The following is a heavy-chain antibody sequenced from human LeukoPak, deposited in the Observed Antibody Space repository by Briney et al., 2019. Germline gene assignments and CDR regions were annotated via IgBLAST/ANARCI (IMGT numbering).Heavy chain of an antibody. CDR1: GYSISSGYY. D-gene: IGHD2-2*01. Sequence: SETLSLTCAVSGYSISSGYYWGWIRQPPGKELEWIGSIYHSGSTYYNPSLKSRVTISVDTSKNQFSLKLSSVTAADTAVYYCARLTLRRDIVVVWWFVPWGQGTLVTVSS. V-gene: IGHV4-38-2*01. J-gene: IGHJ5*02. CDR2: IYHSGST. CDR3: ARLTLRRDIVVVWWFVP.